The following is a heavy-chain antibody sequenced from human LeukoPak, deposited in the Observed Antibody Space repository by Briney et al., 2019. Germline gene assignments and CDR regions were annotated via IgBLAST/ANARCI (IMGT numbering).Heavy chain of an antibody. J-gene: IGHJ4*02. CDR2: IYASGST. CDR3: ARDFYGDDGHHPFDY. V-gene: IGHV4-4*07. Sequence: SSETLPLTCSVSGRSISNYYWNWLGHPAGKGLEWIGRIYASGSTNYNPSLKSRVTISMDKSKNHFSLNLQSVTAADTAFYYCARDFYGDDGHHPFDYWGQGIQVTVSS. CDR1: GRSISNYY. D-gene: IGHD2/OR15-2a*01.